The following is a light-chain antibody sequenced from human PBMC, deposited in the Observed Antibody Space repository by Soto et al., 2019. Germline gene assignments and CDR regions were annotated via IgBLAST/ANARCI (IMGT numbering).Light chain of an antibody. V-gene: IGKV1-6*01. CDR1: QRISSW. CDR2: ATS. CDR3: LQDYGDSWT. Sequence: IQMTQSPSSLSGSLGDRVGISCRASQRISSWLAWYHQRPGKAPKLLIYATSTLETGVPSRFSGSRSGTEFTLTISSLQPEDFASYYCLQDYGDSWTFGQGTKVDIK. J-gene: IGKJ1*01.